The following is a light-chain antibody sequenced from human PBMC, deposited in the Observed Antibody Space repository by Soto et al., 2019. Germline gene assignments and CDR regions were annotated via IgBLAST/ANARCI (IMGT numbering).Light chain of an antibody. CDR3: QQRMNAPWT. CDR2: DAS. V-gene: IGKV3-11*01. Sequence: EIVLTQSPATLSLSPGARATLSCRASQSVNNYLVWYQQKPGQAPRALIYDASNRATGIPARFSGSGSGTDFTLTISGLEPEDFAVYYCQQRMNAPWTFGQGTKVEI. J-gene: IGKJ1*01. CDR1: QSVNNY.